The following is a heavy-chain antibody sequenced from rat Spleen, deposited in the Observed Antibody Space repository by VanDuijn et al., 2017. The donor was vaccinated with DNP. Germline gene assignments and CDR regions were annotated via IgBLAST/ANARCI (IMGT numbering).Heavy chain of an antibody. CDR1: GYSISSTNR. CDR3: ARSDFYFDGSYYYGDWFAY. D-gene: IGHD1-12*02. Sequence: EVQLQESGPGLVKPSQSLSLTCSVTGYSISSTNRWNWIRKFPGNKLEWMGYVNSAGTTIYNPSLTSRISITRDTSKNQFFLHINSVTTEDTATYYCARSDFYFDGSYYYGDWFAYWGQGTLVTVSS. CDR2: VNSAGTT. V-gene: IGHV3-3*01. J-gene: IGHJ3*01.